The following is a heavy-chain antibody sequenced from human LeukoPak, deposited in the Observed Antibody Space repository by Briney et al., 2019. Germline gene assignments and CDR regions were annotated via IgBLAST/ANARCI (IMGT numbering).Heavy chain of an antibody. Sequence: GASVKVSRKVSGYTLTELSMHWVRQAPGKGLEWMGGFDPEDGETIYAQKFQGRVTMTEDTSTDTAYMELSSLRSEDTAVYYCATACLRWVQGVIITWSGFDPWGQGTLVTVSS. CDR3: ATACLRWVQGVIITWSGFDP. CDR1: GYTLTELS. V-gene: IGHV1-24*01. D-gene: IGHD3-10*01. J-gene: IGHJ5*02. CDR2: FDPEDGET.